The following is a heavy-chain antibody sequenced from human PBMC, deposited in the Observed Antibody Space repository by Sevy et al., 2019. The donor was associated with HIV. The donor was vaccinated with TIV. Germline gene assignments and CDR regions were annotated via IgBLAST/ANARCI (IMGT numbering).Heavy chain of an antibody. CDR2: IKSKKDGATR. J-gene: IGHJ4*02. CDR3: ATGLGKSDFGY. CDR1: GFTFSNAW. Sequence: GGSLRLSCAASGFTFSNAWMSWVRQAPGEGLEWVARIKSKKDGATRALAAHGKGRITISRDDSRNTLYLQMNSLKTEDTGVYYCATGLGKSDFGYWGQGTLVTVS. V-gene: IGHV3-15*01. D-gene: IGHD3-9*01.